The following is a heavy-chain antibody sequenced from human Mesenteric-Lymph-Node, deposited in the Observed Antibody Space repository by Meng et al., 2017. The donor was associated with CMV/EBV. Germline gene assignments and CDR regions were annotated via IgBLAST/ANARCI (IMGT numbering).Heavy chain of an antibody. V-gene: IGHV3-48*03. CDR3: ARLKGGRAAFDI. Sequence: GESLKISCAASGFTFNIYEMNWVRQAPGKGLEWVSFISNSGSTLYYADSVKGRFTISRDNAKNSLFLQMNSLRAEDTAVYYCARLKGGRAAFDIWGQGTMVTVSS. D-gene: IGHD1-1*01. CDR2: ISNSGSTL. CDR1: GFTFNIYE. J-gene: IGHJ3*02.